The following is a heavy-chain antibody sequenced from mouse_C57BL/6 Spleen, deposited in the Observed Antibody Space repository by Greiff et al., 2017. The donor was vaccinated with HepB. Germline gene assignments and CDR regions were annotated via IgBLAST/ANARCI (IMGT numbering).Heavy chain of an antibody. V-gene: IGHV5-9*01. CDR1: GFTFSSYT. D-gene: IGHD2-4*01. CDR2: ISGGGGNT. CDR3: ARRYDYDVGGYFDY. J-gene: IGHJ2*01. Sequence: EVKLEESGGGLVKPGGSLKLSCAASGFTFSSYTMSWVRQTPEKRLEWVATISGGGGNTYYPDSVKGRFPISRDNAKNTLYLQMSSLRSEDTALYYCARRYDYDVGGYFDYWGQGTTLTVSS.